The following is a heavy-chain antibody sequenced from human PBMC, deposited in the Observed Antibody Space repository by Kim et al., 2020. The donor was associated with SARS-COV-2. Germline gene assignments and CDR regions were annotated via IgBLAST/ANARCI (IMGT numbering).Heavy chain of an antibody. CDR2: IWFDGSNK. Sequence: GGSLRHSCAASGFAFSSYGMHWVRQAPGKGLEWVAIIWFDGSNKYYADSVKGRFTISRDNSKNTVYLQMNSLRAEDTAIYYCARDFGSGSFRSFDYWGQG. CDR1: GFAFSSYG. CDR3: ARDFGSGSFRSFDY. J-gene: IGHJ4*02. V-gene: IGHV3-33*01. D-gene: IGHD3-10*01.